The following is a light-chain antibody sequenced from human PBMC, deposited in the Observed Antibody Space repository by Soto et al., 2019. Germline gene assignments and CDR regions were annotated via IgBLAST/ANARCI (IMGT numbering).Light chain of an antibody. J-gene: IGKJ1*01. Sequence: DIVMTQSPLSLPVTPGEPASISCRSSQSLMHSNGYNYLDWYLQKPWQSTQLLIYMGSNRASGVHDRYSGRGSGTDVTLKISRVEAEDVAVYYCLKALQTPQTFGQGTKVEIK. CDR2: MGS. V-gene: IGKV2-28*01. CDR1: QSLMHSNGYNY. CDR3: LKALQTPQT.